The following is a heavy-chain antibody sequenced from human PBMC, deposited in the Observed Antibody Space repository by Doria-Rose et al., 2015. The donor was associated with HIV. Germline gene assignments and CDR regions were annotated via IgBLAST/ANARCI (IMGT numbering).Heavy chain of an antibody. J-gene: IGHJ4*02. CDR2: IFSGNER. CDR1: GVSLSSPGMG. D-gene: IGHD6-13*01. CDR3: ARIKSSRWYHKYYFDF. V-gene: IGHV2-26*01. Sequence: QVTLKESGPVLVKPTETLTLTCTVSGVSLSSPGMGVSWIRQPPGKALEWLANIFSGNERSYRTSLKSRLTISRGTSISQVVLTMTDMDPVDTATYYCARIKSSRWYHKYYFDFWGQGTLVIVSA.